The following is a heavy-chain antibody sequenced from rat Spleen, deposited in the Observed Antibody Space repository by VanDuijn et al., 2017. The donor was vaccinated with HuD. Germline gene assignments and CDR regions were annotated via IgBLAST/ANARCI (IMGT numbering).Heavy chain of an antibody. CDR1: GFTFNNHW. CDR2: ISNSGGSI. D-gene: IGHD2-5*01. J-gene: IGHJ2*01. Sequence: EVQLVESGGGLVQPGRSLKLSCVASGFTFNNHWMSWIRQAPGKGLEWVASISNSGGSIYYPDSVKGRFTISRDNAKSTLYLQMDSLRSEDTAIYYCARYRDTYGHVGIFDYWGQGVRVTVSP. CDR3: ARYRDTYGHVGIFDY. V-gene: IGHV5-31*01.